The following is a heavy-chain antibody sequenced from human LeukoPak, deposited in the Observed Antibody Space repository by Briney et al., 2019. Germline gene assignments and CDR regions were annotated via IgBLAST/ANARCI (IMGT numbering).Heavy chain of an antibody. CDR2: ISSSSSYI. Sequence: GGSLRLSCAASGFTFSSYSMNWVRQTPGKGLEWVSSISSSSSYIYYADSVKGRFTISRDNAKNSLYLQMNSLRAEDTAMYYCARGPPGGSSWTSYYFDYWGQGTLSPSPQ. J-gene: IGHJ4*02. CDR3: ARGPPGGSSWTSYYFDY. V-gene: IGHV3-21*01. D-gene: IGHD6-13*01. CDR1: GFTFSSYS.